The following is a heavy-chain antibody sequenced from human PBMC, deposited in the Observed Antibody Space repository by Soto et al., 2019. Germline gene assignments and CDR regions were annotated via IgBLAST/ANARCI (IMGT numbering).Heavy chain of an antibody. D-gene: IGHD3-22*01. CDR1: GFTFSSYA. Sequence: GWSLRLSCAASGFTFSSYAMHWVRQAPGKGLEWVAVIWYDGSNKYYADSVKGRFTISRDNSKNTLYLQMNSLRAEDTAVYYCAREGIVETYYFDYWGQGTLVTVSS. CDR3: AREGIVETYYFDY. CDR2: IWYDGSNK. V-gene: IGHV3-33*08. J-gene: IGHJ4*02.